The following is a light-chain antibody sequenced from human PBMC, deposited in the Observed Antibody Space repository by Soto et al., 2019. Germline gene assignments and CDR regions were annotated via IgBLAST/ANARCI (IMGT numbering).Light chain of an antibody. CDR1: QSISVH. V-gene: IGKV1-39*01. CDR2: AAS. J-gene: IGKJ2*01. Sequence: DIQMTQSPSSLSASVRDTVTITCRASQSISVHLNWYQQKPGEVPKLLIYAASNLRSGVPSRFSGSGSETDFALTISSLQPEDFATYYCQQSYITPYTFGQGTRLEIK. CDR3: QQSYITPYT.